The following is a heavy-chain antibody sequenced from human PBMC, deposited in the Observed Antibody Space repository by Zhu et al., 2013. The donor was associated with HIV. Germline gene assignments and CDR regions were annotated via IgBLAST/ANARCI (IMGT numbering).Heavy chain of an antibody. D-gene: IGHD1-26*01. CDR1: GYTFNDHD. J-gene: IGHJ4*02. CDR3: ATGATLSYYFDY. V-gene: IGHV1-2*02. CDR2: LNPRSGGT. Sequence: QVQLVQSGAEVKKPGASLKVSCRAFGYTFNDHDIHWVRQAPGEGLEWMGWLNPRSGGTKYAQRFQGRVTMTSDTSISTAYLDLSKVTSDDTAMYFCATGATLSYYFDYWAREPWSPSPQ.